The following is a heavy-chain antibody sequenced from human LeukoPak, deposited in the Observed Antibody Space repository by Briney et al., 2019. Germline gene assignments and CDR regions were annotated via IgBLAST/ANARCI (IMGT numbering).Heavy chain of an antibody. J-gene: IGHJ6*03. V-gene: IGHV4-38-2*02. Sequence: SETLSLTCAVSGYSISSGYYWGWIRQPPGKGLEWIGRIYHSGSTYYNPSLKSRVTISVDTSKNQFSLKLSSVTAADTAVYYCARDVTMVRGVLDMDVWGKGTTVTVSS. CDR3: ARDVTMVRGVLDMDV. CDR1: GYSISSGYY. CDR2: IYHSGST. D-gene: IGHD3-10*01.